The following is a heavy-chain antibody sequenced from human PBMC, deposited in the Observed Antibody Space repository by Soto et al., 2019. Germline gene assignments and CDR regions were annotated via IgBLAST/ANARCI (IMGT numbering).Heavy chain of an antibody. V-gene: IGHV1-18*01. CDR3: ARVHWATVTDAPFDY. D-gene: IGHD4-17*01. CDR1: GYTFTSYG. CDR2: ISAYNGNT. Sequence: ASVKVSCKASGYTFTSYGISWVRQAPGQGLEWMGWISAYNGNTNYAQKLQGRVTMTTDTSTSTAYMELRSLRSDDTAVYYCARVHWATVTDAPFDYWGQGTLVTVS. J-gene: IGHJ4*02.